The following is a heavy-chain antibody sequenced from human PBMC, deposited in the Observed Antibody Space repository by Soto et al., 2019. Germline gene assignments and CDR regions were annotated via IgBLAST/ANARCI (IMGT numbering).Heavy chain of an antibody. D-gene: IGHD6-13*01. V-gene: IGHV3-30-3*01. CDR2: ISHDGVNK. CDR3: VRGGYSSSWERRDP. Sequence: VQLVESGGGVIHPGKSLRLSCAASGSTFPNYPMHWVRQTPDNGLEWVAVISHDGVNKNSADSVKGRFTISRDNSRNTLYLQMDSLRVEDTAMYYGVRGGYSSSWERRDPGGQGTLVTVSS. J-gene: IGHJ5*02. CDR1: GSTFPNYP.